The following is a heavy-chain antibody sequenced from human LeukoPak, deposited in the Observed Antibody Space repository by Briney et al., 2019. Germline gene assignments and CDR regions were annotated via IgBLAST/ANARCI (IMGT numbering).Heavy chain of an antibody. CDR1: GGSFSGYY. D-gene: IGHD6-13*01. CDR3: AREYSSSWYEGYYYYGMDV. J-gene: IGHJ6*02. CDR2: INHSGST. Sequence: PSETLSLTCAVYGGSFSGYYWSWIRQPPGKGLEWIGEINHSGSTNYNPSLKSRVTISVDTSKNQFSLKLSSVTAADTAVYYCAREYSSSWYEGYYYYGMDVWGQGTTVTVSS. V-gene: IGHV4-34*01.